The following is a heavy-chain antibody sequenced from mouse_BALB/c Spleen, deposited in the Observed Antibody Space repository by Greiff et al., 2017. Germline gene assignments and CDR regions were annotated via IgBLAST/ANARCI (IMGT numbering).Heavy chain of an antibody. CDR1: GYTFTDYY. Sequence: EVQRVESGPELVKPGASVKMSCKASGYTFTDYYMDWVKQSHGESFEWIGRVNPYNGGTSYNQKFKGKATLTVDKSSSTAYMELNSLTSEDSAVYYCARGNYWGQGTTLTVSS. CDR3: ARGNY. J-gene: IGHJ2*01. CDR2: VNPYNGGT. V-gene: IGHV1-19*01.